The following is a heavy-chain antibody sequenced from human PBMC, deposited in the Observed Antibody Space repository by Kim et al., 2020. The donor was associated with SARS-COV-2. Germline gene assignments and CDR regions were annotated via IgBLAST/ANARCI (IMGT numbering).Heavy chain of an antibody. CDR3: AKVNVLTGYSPGAFDI. J-gene: IGHJ3*02. Sequence: GGSLRLSCAASGFTFGDYAMHWVRQAPGKGLEWVSGISWNSGTIGYADSVKGRFTISRDNAKNSLYLQMNSLRAEDTALYYCAKVNVLTGYSPGAFDIWGQGTMVTFSS. D-gene: IGHD3-9*01. V-gene: IGHV3-9*01. CDR2: ISWNSGTI. CDR1: GFTFGDYA.